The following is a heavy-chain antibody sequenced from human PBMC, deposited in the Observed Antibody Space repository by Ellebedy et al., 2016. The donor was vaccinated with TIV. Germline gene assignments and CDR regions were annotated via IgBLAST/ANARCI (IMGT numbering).Heavy chain of an antibody. CDR2: INQDGREK. J-gene: IGHJ6*02. V-gene: IGHV3-7*03. CDR1: GFSISSTY. Sequence: PGGSLRLSCAASGFSISSTYMSWVRQAPGKGLEWVANINQDGREKYYVASVKGRFTISRDNAKNSLYLQMNSLRAEDTAAYFCAGDIWPEDVWGQGTTVTVSS. CDR3: AGDIWPEDV.